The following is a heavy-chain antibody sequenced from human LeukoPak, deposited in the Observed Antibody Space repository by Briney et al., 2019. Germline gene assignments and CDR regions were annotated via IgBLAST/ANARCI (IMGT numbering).Heavy chain of an antibody. CDR2: ISGSGGST. D-gene: IGHD3-22*01. CDR1: GFTFSSYA. CDR3: AKGSGDSSGYYYAYYYYYMDV. Sequence: GGSLRLSCAASGFTFSSYAMSWVRQAPGQGLEWVSAISGSGGSTYYADSAKGRFTISRDNSKNTLYLQMNSLRAEDTAVYYCAKGSGDSSGYYYAYYYYYMDVWGKGTTVTVPS. J-gene: IGHJ6*03. V-gene: IGHV3-23*01.